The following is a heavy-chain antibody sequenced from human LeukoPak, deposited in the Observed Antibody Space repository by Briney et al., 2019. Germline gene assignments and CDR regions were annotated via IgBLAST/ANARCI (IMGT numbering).Heavy chain of an antibody. D-gene: IGHD1-26*01. CDR1: GFTFSNYW. V-gene: IGHV3-74*01. Sequence: GGSLRLSCAASGFTFSNYWMHWVRQAPGKGPVWVSHINSDGSSTSYADSVEGRFTISRDNAKNTLYLQMNSLRAEDTAVYYCARVGWWELLGVAFDIWGQGTMVTVSS. CDR2: INSDGSST. J-gene: IGHJ3*02. CDR3: ARVGWWELLGVAFDI.